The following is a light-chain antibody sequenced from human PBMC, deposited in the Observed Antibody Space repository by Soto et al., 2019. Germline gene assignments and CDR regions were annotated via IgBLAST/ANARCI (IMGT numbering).Light chain of an antibody. Sequence: ETVLTQSPGTLSLSPGERATLSCRASQFVSSGYLAWYLHKPGQAPRLLIHGASNRATGIPDRFSGGGSGTDFTLTISRLEPEDFGVYYCQQYRRSSWTFGQGTKVEIK. CDR3: QQYRRSSWT. CDR1: QFVSSGY. J-gene: IGKJ1*01. CDR2: GAS. V-gene: IGKV3-20*01.